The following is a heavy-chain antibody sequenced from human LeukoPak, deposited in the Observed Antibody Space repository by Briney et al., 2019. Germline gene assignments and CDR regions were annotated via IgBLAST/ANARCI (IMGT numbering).Heavy chain of an antibody. CDR2: ISSSSSYI. V-gene: IGHV3-21*01. Sequence: PGGSLRLSCAASGFTFSSYSMNWVRQAPGKGLEWVSSISSSSSYIYYPDSVKGRFTISRDNAKNSLYLQMNSLRAEDTAVYYCARDWGRYYDSSGSRHPIGPWGQGTLVTVSS. CDR1: GFTFSSYS. CDR3: ARDWGRYYDSSGSRHPIGP. J-gene: IGHJ5*02. D-gene: IGHD3-22*01.